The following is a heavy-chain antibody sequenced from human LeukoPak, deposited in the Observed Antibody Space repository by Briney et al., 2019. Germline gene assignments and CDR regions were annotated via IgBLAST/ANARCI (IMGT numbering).Heavy chain of an antibody. J-gene: IGHJ4*02. Sequence: GGSLRLSCAASGFTFSSYAMSWVRQAPGKGLEWVSAISGSGGSTYYADSVKGRFTISRDNSKNTLYLQMNSLRAEDTAVYYCARTGVTGSSGQIDYWGQGTLVTVSS. V-gene: IGHV3-23*01. D-gene: IGHD6-19*01. CDR3: ARTGVTGSSGQIDY. CDR2: ISGSGGST. CDR1: GFTFSSYA.